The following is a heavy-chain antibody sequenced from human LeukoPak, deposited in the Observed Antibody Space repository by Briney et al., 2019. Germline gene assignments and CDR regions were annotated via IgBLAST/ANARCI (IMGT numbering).Heavy chain of an antibody. CDR1: GYTFTSYG. CDR3: ARTLRWPRKSWYFDL. Sequence: ASVKVSCKASGYTFTSYGISWVRQATGQGLEWMGWMNPNSGNTGYAQKFQGRVTMTRNTSISTAYMELSSLRSEDTAVYYCARTLRWPRKSWYFDLWGRGTLVTVSS. V-gene: IGHV1-8*02. CDR2: MNPNSGNT. D-gene: IGHD4-23*01. J-gene: IGHJ2*01.